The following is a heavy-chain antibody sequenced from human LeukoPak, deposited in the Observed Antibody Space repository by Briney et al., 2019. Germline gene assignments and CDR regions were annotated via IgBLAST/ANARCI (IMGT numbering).Heavy chain of an antibody. D-gene: IGHD2-15*01. V-gene: IGHV3-23*01. Sequence: GGSLRLSCAASGFTFSSYAMSWVRQAPGKGLEWVSAISGSGGSTYYADSVKGRFTIPRDNSKNTLYLQMNSLRAEDTAVYYCAKEAGYCSGGSCYRFYYFDYWGQGTLVTVSS. CDR3: AKEAGYCSGGSCYRFYYFDY. J-gene: IGHJ4*02. CDR2: ISGSGGST. CDR1: GFTFSSYA.